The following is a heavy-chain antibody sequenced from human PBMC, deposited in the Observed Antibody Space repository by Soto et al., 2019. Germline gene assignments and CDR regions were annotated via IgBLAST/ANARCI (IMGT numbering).Heavy chain of an antibody. V-gene: IGHV4-59*03. CDR2: VFHSATT. CDR1: GDSCSDYY. CDR3: ALGHCRSGWPIDH. Sequence: QVQLQESVPGLVKPSETLTLTCTVSGDSCSDYYWNWIRQVPGKGLEWIGFVFHSATTSYNPSLTTRVAISDDQCKKQFSLRLTSVTAADTAIYYCALGHCRSGWPIDHWGQGILVTVSA. D-gene: IGHD6-19*01. J-gene: IGHJ4*02.